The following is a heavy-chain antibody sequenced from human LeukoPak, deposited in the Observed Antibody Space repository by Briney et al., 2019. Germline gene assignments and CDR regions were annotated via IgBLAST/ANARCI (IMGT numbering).Heavy chain of an antibody. V-gene: IGHV4-59*01. CDR1: GGSISSYY. D-gene: IGHD6-13*01. J-gene: IGHJ3*02. Sequence: SETLSLTCTVSGGSISSYYWSWIRQPPGKGLEWIGYIYYSGSTNYNPSLKSRVTISVDTSKNQFSLKLSSVTAADTAVYYCARVARSNSWYRSRAFDIWGQGTMVTVSS. CDR2: IYYSGST. CDR3: ARVARSNSWYRSRAFDI.